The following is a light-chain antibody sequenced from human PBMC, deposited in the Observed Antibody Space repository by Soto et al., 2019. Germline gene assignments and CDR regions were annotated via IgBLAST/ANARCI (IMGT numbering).Light chain of an antibody. V-gene: IGKV1-5*03. CDR1: QTISSW. CDR2: KAS. J-gene: IGKJ1*01. Sequence: DIQMTLSLSTRSVTIGDRVTITCRASQTISSWLAWYQQRRGKAPKLLIYKASSVKSGVPSRFSGSGSGTEFTLTISSRQPDDFATYYCQHYNSYSEAFGQGTKVDI. CDR3: QHYNSYSEA.